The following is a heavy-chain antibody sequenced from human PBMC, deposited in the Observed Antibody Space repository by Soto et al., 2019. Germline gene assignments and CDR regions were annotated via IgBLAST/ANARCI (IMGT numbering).Heavy chain of an antibody. J-gene: IGHJ5*02. Sequence: ASVKVSCKVSGYTLTELSMHWVRQAPGKGLEWMGGFDPEDGETIYAQKFQGRVTMTEDTSTDTAYMELSSLRSEDTAVYYCATVAVATIYNWFDPWGQGTLVTVSS. D-gene: IGHD5-12*01. CDR1: GYTLTELS. V-gene: IGHV1-24*01. CDR2: FDPEDGET. CDR3: ATVAVATIYNWFDP.